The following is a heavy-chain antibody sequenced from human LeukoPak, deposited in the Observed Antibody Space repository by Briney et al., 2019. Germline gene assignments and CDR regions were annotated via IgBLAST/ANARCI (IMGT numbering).Heavy chain of an antibody. V-gene: IGHV4-39*07. Sequence: PSETLSLTCTVSGGSISSSSYYWGWIRQPPGKGLEWIGSIYYSGSTYYNPSLKSRVTISVDTSKNQFSLKLSSVTAADTAVYYCARLNYYDSSGYYLKNFDYWGQGTLVTVSS. CDR1: GGSISSSSYY. J-gene: IGHJ4*02. CDR2: IYYSGST. CDR3: ARLNYYDSSGYYLKNFDY. D-gene: IGHD3-22*01.